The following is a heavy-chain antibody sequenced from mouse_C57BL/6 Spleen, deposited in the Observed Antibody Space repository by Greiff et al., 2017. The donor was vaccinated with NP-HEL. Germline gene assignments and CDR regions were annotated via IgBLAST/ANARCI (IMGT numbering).Heavy chain of an antibody. J-gene: IGHJ3*01. CDR3: ARGAAPEGFAY. Sequence: QVHVKQSGAELVRPGTSVKVSCKASGYAFTNYLIEWVKQRPGQGLEWIGVINPGSGGTNYNEKFKGKATLTADKSSSTAYMQLSSLTSEDSAVYFCARGAAPEGFAYWGQGTLVTVSA. V-gene: IGHV1-54*01. CDR2: INPGSGGT. CDR1: GYAFTNYL.